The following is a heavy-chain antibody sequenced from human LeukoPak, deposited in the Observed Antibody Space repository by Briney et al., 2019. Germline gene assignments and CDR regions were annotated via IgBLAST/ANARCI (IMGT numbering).Heavy chain of an antibody. V-gene: IGHV4-30-4*08. CDR3: ARVDSLAVAGNYYMDV. CDR1: GGSISSGDYY. Sequence: SQTLSLTCTVSGGSISSGDYYWSWIRQPPGKGLEWIGYIYYSGSTYYNLSLKSRVTISVDTSKNQFSLKLSSVTAADTAVYYCARVDSLAVAGNYYMDVWGKGTTVTVSS. CDR2: IYYSGST. J-gene: IGHJ6*03. D-gene: IGHD6-19*01.